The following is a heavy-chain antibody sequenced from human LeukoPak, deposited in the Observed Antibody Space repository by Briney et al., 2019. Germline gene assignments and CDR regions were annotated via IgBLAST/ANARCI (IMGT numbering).Heavy chain of an antibody. CDR1: GFTFSSYG. Sequence: PGRSLRLSCAASGFTFSSYGMHWVRQAPGKGLEWVAVISYDGSNKYYADSVKGRFTISRDNSKNTLYLQMNSLRAEDTAVYYCAKDLGLSSVGYYYYGMDVWGQGTTVTVSS. D-gene: IGHD7-27*01. CDR3: AKDLGLSSVGYYYYGMDV. CDR2: ISYDGSNK. V-gene: IGHV3-30*18. J-gene: IGHJ6*02.